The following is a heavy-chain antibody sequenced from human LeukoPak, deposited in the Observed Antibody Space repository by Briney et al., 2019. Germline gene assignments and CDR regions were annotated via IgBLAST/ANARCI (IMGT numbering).Heavy chain of an antibody. CDR3: ARYPYSDSGVWQAFDY. V-gene: IGHV4-39*01. CDR1: GGSISSGSHY. J-gene: IGHJ4*02. CDR2: MHYSGIT. Sequence: KTSETLSLTCIVSGGSISSGSHYWGWIRQPPGKGLEWIGSMHYSGITYYSPSLTSRVTISVDTSKNQFSLRLSSVTAADTAVYYCARYPYSDSGVWQAFDYWGQGTLVTVPS. D-gene: IGHD5-12*01.